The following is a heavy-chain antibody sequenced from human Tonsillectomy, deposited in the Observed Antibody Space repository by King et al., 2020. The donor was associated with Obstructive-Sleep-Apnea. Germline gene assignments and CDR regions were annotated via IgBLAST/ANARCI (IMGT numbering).Heavy chain of an antibody. CDR2: IYYSGST. J-gene: IGHJ4*02. D-gene: IGHD4-17*01. V-gene: IGHV4-59*01. CDR1: GGSINSYY. CDR3: ARGDYGDFDY. Sequence: QLQESGPGLVKPSETLSLTCTVSGGSINSYYWSWIRQPPGKGLEWIGYIYYSGSTNYNPSLKSRVTISLDTSKNQFSLKLSSVTAADTAVYYCARGDYGDFDYWGQGTLVTVSS.